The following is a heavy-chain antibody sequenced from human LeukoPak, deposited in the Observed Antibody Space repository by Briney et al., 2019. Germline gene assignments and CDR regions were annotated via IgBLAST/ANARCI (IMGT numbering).Heavy chain of an antibody. CDR1: GFALSSHW. J-gene: IGHJ5*02. V-gene: IGHV3-7*01. Sequence: PGGSLRLSCAASGFALSSHWMTWVRQVPGRGPEWVANVNRDGSETYYLDSVKGRFTISRDNAKNSLYLQMNSLRAEDAAVYYCARECSSTSCYSNWFDPWGQGTLVTVSS. D-gene: IGHD2-2*01. CDR3: ARECSSTSCYSNWFDP. CDR2: VNRDGSET.